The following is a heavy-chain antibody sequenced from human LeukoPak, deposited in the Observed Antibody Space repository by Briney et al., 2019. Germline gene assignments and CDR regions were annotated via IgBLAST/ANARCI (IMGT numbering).Heavy chain of an antibody. CDR3: ARGGYVRYCSSTSCPNWFDP. V-gene: IGHV1-69*13. J-gene: IGHJ5*02. CDR1: GYTFTSYD. D-gene: IGHD2-2*01. CDR2: IIPIFGTA. Sequence: GASVKVSCKASGYTFTSYDINWVRQATGQGLEWMGGIIPIFGTANYAQKFQGRVTITADESTSTAYMELSSLRSEDTAVYYCARGGYVRYCSSTSCPNWFDPWGQGTLVTVSS.